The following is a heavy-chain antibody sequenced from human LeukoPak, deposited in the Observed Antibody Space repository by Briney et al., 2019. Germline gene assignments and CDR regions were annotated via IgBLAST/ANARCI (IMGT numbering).Heavy chain of an antibody. V-gene: IGHV3-9*01. CDR1: GYTFDDYS. D-gene: IGHD5-24*01. Sequence: GGSLRLSCAASGYTFDDYSMHWVRRAPGKGLEWVSGISSNSGSIDYADSVKGRVTISRDNATNSLYLQMNSLRAEDTALYYCAKDIEAGLVYWFDPWGQGTLATVSS. J-gene: IGHJ5*02. CDR2: ISSNSGSI. CDR3: AKDIEAGLVYWFDP.